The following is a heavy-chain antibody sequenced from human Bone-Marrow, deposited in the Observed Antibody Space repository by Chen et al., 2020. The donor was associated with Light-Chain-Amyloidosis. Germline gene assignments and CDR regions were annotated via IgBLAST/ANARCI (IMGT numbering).Heavy chain of an antibody. V-gene: IGHV3-23*01. D-gene: IGHD3-22*01. CDR3: AKDRWDYYDSSGYYGYFDY. J-gene: IGHJ4*02. CDR2: ISGSGGST. Sequence: EVQLLESGGGLVQPGGSLRLSCAASGFTFSSYAMNWVRQAPGKGLEWVSAISGSGGSTYYADSVKGRFTISRDNSKNTLYLQMNSLRAEDTAVYYCAKDRWDYYDSSGYYGYFDYWGQGTLVTVSS. CDR1: GFTFSSYA.